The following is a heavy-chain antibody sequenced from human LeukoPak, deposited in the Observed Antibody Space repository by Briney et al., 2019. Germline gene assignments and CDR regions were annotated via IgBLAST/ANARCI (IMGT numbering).Heavy chain of an antibody. CDR2: IYYSGNT. V-gene: IGHV4-59*01. J-gene: IGHJ5*02. CDR1: GGSISSYY. Sequence: SETLSLTCTVSGGSISSYYWSWIRQPPGKGLEWIGYIYYSGNTNYNPSLKSRVTISVDTSRNHFSLKLSSVTAADTAVYYCARTGTTGFTWLDPWGQGTLVTVSS. CDR3: ARTGTTGFTWLDP. D-gene: IGHD1-1*01.